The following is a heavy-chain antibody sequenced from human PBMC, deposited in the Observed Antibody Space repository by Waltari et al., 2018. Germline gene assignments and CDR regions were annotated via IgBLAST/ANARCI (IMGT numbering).Heavy chain of an antibody. CDR1: GGTLSSYA. Sequence: QVQLVQSGAEVKKPGSSVKVSCKASGGTLSSYAISGVRQAPGQGLEWMGRIIPICGTANYAQKFQGRVTITADKSTSTAYIELSSLRSEDTAVYYCAREKIGSGWHEKNFDYWGQGTLVTVSS. CDR3: AREKIGSGWHEKNFDY. D-gene: IGHD6-19*01. CDR2: IIPICGTA. V-gene: IGHV1-69*08. J-gene: IGHJ4*02.